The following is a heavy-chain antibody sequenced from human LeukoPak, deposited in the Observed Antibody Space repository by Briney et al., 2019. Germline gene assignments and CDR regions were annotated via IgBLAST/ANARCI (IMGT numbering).Heavy chain of an antibody. CDR3: ARGKYSGYDFDY. CDR1: GGSISSSSYY. D-gene: IGHD5-12*01. V-gene: IGHV4-39*01. CDR2: IYCSGST. Sequence: SETLSLTCTVSGGSISSSSYYWGWIRQPPGKGLEWIGSIYCSGSTYYNPSLKSRVTISVDTSKNQFSLKLSSVTAADTAVYYCARGKYSGYDFDYWGQGTLVTVSS. J-gene: IGHJ4*02.